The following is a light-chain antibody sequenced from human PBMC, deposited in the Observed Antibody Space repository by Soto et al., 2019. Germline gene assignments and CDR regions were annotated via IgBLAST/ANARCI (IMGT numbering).Light chain of an antibody. J-gene: IGKJ1*01. Sequence: EIVLTQSPGTLSLSPGERATLSCRASQSVSSSYLAWYQQKPGQAPRLLIYGASSRATGIPDRFSGSGSGTDFTLTISRLEPEDVAVYYCQQSGWTFGQGTKGEIK. CDR2: GAS. CDR3: QQSGWT. V-gene: IGKV3-20*01. CDR1: QSVSSSY.